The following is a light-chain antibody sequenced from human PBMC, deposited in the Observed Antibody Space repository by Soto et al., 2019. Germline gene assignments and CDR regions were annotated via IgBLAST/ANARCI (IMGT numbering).Light chain of an antibody. CDR1: SSNIGSNT. CDR3: AAWDDSLHGPV. CDR2: SSN. Sequence: QLVLTQPPSASGTPGQRVTISCSGSSSNIGSNTVNWYQQLPGTAPKLLMYSSNQRPSGVPDRFSGSKSGTSASLAISGLQSEDEADYYCAAWDDSLHGPVFGGGTKVTVL. V-gene: IGLV1-44*01. J-gene: IGLJ3*02.